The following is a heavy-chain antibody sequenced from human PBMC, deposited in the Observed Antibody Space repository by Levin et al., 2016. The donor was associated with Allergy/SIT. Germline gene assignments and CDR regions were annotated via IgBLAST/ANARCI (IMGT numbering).Heavy chain of an antibody. Sequence: GGSLRLSCAASGFTFSSYSINWVRQAPGKGLEWVSSISSTSSYKYYADSVKGRFTISRDNAKNSLYLQMNSLRAEDTAVYYCARDRYYDSSGYFGGAYYYHGMDVWGQGTTVTVSS. D-gene: IGHD3-22*01. CDR1: GFTFSSYS. J-gene: IGHJ6*02. V-gene: IGHV3-21*01. CDR3: ARDRYYDSSGYFGGAYYYHGMDV. CDR2: ISSTSSYK.